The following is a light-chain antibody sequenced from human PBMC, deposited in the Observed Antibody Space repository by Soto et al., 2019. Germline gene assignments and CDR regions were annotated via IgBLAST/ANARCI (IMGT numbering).Light chain of an antibody. CDR2: AAS. CDR3: LQDSSYPRT. CDR1: QDIRNE. V-gene: IGKV1-6*01. Sequence: AIQMTQSPSSLSASVGDRVTITCRASQDIRNELAWYQQNPGKAPKLLIYAASYLQGGVPSRFRGAGSGTDFTLTIDSLQPEDFATYFFLQDSSYPRTFGQGTKVEI. J-gene: IGKJ1*01.